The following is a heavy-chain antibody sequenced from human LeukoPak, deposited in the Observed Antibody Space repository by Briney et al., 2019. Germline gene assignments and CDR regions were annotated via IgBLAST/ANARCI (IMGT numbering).Heavy chain of an antibody. CDR2: IIPIFGTA. Sequence: GASVKVSCKASGGTFSSYAISWVRQAPGQGLEWMGRIIPIFGTANYAQKFQGRVTITTDESTSTAYMELSSLRSEDTAVYYCARGVPIRDYYYYYMDVWGKGTTVTVFS. CDR1: GGTFSSYA. V-gene: IGHV1-69*05. D-gene: IGHD5-24*01. J-gene: IGHJ6*03. CDR3: ARGVPIRDYYYYYMDV.